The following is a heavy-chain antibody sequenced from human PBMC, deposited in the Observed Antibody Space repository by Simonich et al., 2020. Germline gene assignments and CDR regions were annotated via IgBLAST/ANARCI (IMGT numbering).Heavy chain of an antibody. CDR3: ARGLIGGSYYY. CDR1: GGSFSGEY. CDR2: INHSGST. J-gene: IGHJ4*02. Sequence: VQLQQWGAGLLKTSETLSLTCDVYGGSFSGEYWSWPRQPPGKGLGWIGEINHSGSTNYNPSPKSRVTISVDTSKNQFSLKLSSVTAADTAVYYCARGLIGGSYYYWGQGTLVTVSS. D-gene: IGHD1-26*01. V-gene: IGHV4-34*01.